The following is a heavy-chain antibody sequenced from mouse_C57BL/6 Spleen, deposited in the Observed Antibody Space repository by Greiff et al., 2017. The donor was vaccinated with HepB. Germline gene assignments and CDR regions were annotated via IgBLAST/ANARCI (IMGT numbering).Heavy chain of an antibody. CDR1: GFNIKDYY. CDR3: ASYYSKGGYAMDY. Sequence: EVQRVESGAELVKPGASVKLSCTASGFNIKDYYMHWVKQRTEQGLEWIGRIDPEDGETKYAPKFQGKATITADTSSNTAYLQLSSLTSEDTAVYYCASYYSKGGYAMDYWGQGTSVTVSS. D-gene: IGHD2-5*01. CDR2: IDPEDGET. V-gene: IGHV14-2*01. J-gene: IGHJ4*01.